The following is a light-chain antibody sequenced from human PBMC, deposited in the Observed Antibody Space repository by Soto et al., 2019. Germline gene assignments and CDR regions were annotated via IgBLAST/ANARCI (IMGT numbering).Light chain of an antibody. V-gene: IGKV1-5*01. J-gene: IGKJ1*01. Sequence: DIQMTQSPSFLSASVGDTVTITCRASQTISGWLAWYQQRPGKAPNLLIFDASTLESGVPSRFSGSGSGTTFTLTISSLQSDDFATYYCLQYNGYYRTFGQGTKVDIK. CDR2: DAS. CDR3: LQYNGYYRT. CDR1: QTISGW.